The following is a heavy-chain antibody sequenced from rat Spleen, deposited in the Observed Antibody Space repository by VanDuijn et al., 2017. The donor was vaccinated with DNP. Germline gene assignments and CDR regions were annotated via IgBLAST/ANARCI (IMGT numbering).Heavy chain of an antibody. CDR3: ATCPSFDY. D-gene: IGHD3-1*01. CDR2: INTGGGNT. CDR1: GFTFSNHG. V-gene: IGHV5S13*01. Sequence: EVQLVESGGGLVQPGRSLKLSCEASGFTFSNHGMAWVRQAPTKGLEWVASINTGGGNTYYRDSVKGRFTISRDNAKSTLYLQMNSLRSEDTATYYCATCPSFDYWGQGVMVTVSS. J-gene: IGHJ2*01.